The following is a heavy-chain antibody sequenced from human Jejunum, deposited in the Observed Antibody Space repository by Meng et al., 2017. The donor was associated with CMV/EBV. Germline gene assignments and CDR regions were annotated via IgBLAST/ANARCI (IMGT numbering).Heavy chain of an antibody. Sequence: RYSVNGVRQAPGKGLEWVSSISGSSDHIYYADSVRGRFTISRDNAKNSLYLQMNSLRAEDTAVYYCARYCSSTSCYDYYYNMDVWGQGTTVTVSS. V-gene: IGHV3-21*01. CDR3: ARYCSSTSCYDYYYNMDV. CDR2: ISGSSDHI. CDR1: RYS. J-gene: IGHJ6*02. D-gene: IGHD2-2*01.